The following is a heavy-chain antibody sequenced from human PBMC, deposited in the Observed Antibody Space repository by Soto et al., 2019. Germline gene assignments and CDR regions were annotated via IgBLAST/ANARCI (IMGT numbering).Heavy chain of an antibody. CDR3: VRDGEIGEGNFDY. D-gene: IGHD3-10*01. CDR1: GFTFSEQG. V-gene: IGHV3-33*01. J-gene: IGHJ4*02. CDR2: MWPDGSGE. Sequence: QVQLVESGGGVVQPGRSLRLSCATSGFTFSEQGIHWVRQAPGKGLEWVAFMWPDGSGEVYVDSVRGRFTISGDNAKSTVFLQMDSLRAEDTAVYYCVRDGEIGEGNFDYWGQGTLVTVSS.